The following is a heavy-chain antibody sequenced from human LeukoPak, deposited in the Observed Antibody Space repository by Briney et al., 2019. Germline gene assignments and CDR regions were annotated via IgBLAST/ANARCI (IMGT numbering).Heavy chain of an antibody. CDR2: IRTKPNKYAT. V-gene: IGHV3-73*01. Sequence: GGSLRLSCAVSGFTFSESAIPWVRQASGKGLDWVGRIRTKPNKYATEYAASVKGRFTISRDDSKNMAYLQMNSLKTEDTAVYYCTRAVPGDYQLIFDSWGQGILVTVSS. CDR3: TRAVPGDYQLIFDS. D-gene: IGHD2-2*01. CDR1: GFTFSESA. J-gene: IGHJ4*02.